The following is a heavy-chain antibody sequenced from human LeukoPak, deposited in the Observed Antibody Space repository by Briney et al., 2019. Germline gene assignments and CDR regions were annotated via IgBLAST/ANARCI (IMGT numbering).Heavy chain of an antibody. J-gene: IGHJ3*02. V-gene: IGHV3-23*01. Sequence: PGGSLRLSCAASGFTFSSYSMSWVRQAPGKGLEWVSGISGSGGTTYHADSVKGRFTISRDNSKNTLYLQMNSLRVEDTAVYHCARDFDYYDFWSGYWPDAFDTWGQGTVVSVSS. D-gene: IGHD3-3*01. CDR1: GFTFSSYS. CDR3: ARDFDYYDFWSGYWPDAFDT. CDR2: ISGSGGTT.